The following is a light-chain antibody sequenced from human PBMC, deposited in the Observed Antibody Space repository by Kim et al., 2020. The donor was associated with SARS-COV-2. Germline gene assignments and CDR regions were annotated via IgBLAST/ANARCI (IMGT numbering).Light chain of an antibody. Sequence: GQRVTMTCSGGSSNVGTNAGSWYQQLPGTAPKLLIYSNNQRPSGVPDRFAGSKSDTAASLAISGLQSEDEADYHCAAWDDSLIGPVFGGGTQLTVL. J-gene: IGLJ7*01. V-gene: IGLV1-44*01. CDR3: AAWDDSLIGPV. CDR1: SSNVGTNA. CDR2: SNN.